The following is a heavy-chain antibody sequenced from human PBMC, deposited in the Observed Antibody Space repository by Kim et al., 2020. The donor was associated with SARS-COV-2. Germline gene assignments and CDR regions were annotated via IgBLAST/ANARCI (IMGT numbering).Heavy chain of an antibody. V-gene: IGHV3-23*05. Sequence: GGSLRLSCAASGFTFSSYSMSWVRQAPGKGLEWVSIISSRAGNLIYYADSVKGRFTISRDNSKNMVYMQMNSLRAEDTAVYYCAKKYTSDWRAFGFWGQG. D-gene: IGHD6-25*01. CDR2: ISSRAGNLI. CDR3: AKKYTSDWRAFGF. J-gene: IGHJ3*01. CDR1: GFTFSSYS.